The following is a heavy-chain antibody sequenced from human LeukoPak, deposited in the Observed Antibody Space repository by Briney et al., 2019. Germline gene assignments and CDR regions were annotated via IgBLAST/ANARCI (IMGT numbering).Heavy chain of an antibody. Sequence: KSSETLSLTCTVSGGSMSNSHWSWIRQPPGKGLEWIASINDSGSTTFHPSLKSRVTISVDTSKKQFSLKLSSVTAADTAVYYCARGSGWVYYWGQGILVTVSS. V-gene: IGHV4-59*01. CDR1: GGSMSNSH. CDR2: INDSGST. J-gene: IGHJ4*02. CDR3: ARGSGWVYY. D-gene: IGHD3-3*01.